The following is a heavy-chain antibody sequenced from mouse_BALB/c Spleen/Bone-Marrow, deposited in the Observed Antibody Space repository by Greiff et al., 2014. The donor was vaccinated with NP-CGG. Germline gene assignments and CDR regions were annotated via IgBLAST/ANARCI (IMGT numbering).Heavy chain of an antibody. CDR1: GYAFSSYW. CDR2: IYPGDGDT. CDR3: ARFDGYYPYYAMDY. Sequence: QVQLQQSGAELVRPGSSVKISCKASGYAFSSYWMNWVKQRPGQGLEWIGQIYPGDGDTNYNGKFKGKATLTADKSSSTAYMQLSSLTSEDSAVYFCARFDGYYPYYAMDYWGQGTSVTASS. J-gene: IGHJ4*01. D-gene: IGHD2-3*01. V-gene: IGHV1-80*01.